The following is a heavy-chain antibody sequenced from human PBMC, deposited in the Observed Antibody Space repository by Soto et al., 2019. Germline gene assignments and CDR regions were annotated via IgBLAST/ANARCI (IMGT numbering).Heavy chain of an antibody. CDR2: IIPIFGTA. Sequence: SVKVSCKASGGTFSSYAISWVRQAPGQGLEWMGGIIPIFGTANYAQKFQGRVTITADESTSTAYMELSSLRSEDTAVYYWARDNRRYYDFWSGYYDSYFDYWGQGTLVTVSS. V-gene: IGHV1-69*13. CDR1: GGTFSSYA. D-gene: IGHD3-3*01. CDR3: ARDNRRYYDFWSGYYDSYFDY. J-gene: IGHJ4*02.